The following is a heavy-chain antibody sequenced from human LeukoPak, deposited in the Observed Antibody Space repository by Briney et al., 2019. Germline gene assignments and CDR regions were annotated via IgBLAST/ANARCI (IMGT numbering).Heavy chain of an antibody. CDR1: GYSISSGYY. D-gene: IGHD1-26*01. CDR2: IYHSGST. CDR3: AGTTHYYYMDV. V-gene: IGHV4-38-2*02. J-gene: IGHJ6*03. Sequence: PSETLSLTCTVSGYSISSGYYWGWIRQPPGKGLEWIGSIYHSGSTYYNPSLKSRVTISVDTSKNQFSLKLSSVTAADTAAYYCAGTTHYYYMDVWDKGTTVTVSS.